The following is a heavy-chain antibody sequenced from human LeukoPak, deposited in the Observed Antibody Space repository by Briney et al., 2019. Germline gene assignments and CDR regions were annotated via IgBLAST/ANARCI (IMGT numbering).Heavy chain of an antibody. D-gene: IGHD3-10*01. Sequence: SETLSLTCAVYGGSFSGYYWSWIRQPPGKGLEWIGEINHSGSTNYNPSLKSRVTISVDTSKNQFSLKLSSVTAADTAVYYCARHGGNVLLWFGGKPDAFDIWGQGTMVTVSS. CDR1: GGSFSGYY. J-gene: IGHJ3*02. CDR2: INHSGST. CDR3: ARHGGNVLLWFGGKPDAFDI. V-gene: IGHV4-34*01.